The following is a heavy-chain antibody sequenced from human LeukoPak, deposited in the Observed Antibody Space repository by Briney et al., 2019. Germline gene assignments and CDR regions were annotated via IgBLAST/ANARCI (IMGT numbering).Heavy chain of an antibody. Sequence: SETLSLTCTVSRGSISPNYWTWIRRPPGKGLEWIGYIYYSGSTNYNPSLKSRVTISLDTSRSQFSLRLSSVTAADTAVYYCGRGERLGVDYWGQGTLVTVSS. CDR3: GRGERLGVDY. CDR1: RGSISPNY. CDR2: IYYSGST. D-gene: IGHD1-26*01. V-gene: IGHV4-59*01. J-gene: IGHJ4*02.